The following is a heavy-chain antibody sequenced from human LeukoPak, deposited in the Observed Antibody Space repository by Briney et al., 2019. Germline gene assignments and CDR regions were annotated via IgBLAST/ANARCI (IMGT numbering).Heavy chain of an antibody. Sequence: GGSLRLSCAASGFTFSSYAMSWVRQAPGKGLEWVSAISGSGGSTYYADSVKGRFTISRDNSKNTLYLQMNSLRVEDTGVYYCAKDAHSSSWYYFDYWGQGTLVTVSS. V-gene: IGHV3-23*01. D-gene: IGHD6-13*01. CDR1: GFTFSSYA. CDR2: ISGSGGST. CDR3: AKDAHSSSWYYFDY. J-gene: IGHJ4*02.